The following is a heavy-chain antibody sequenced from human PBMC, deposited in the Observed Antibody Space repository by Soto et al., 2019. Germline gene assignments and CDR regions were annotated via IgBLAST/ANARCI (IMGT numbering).Heavy chain of an antibody. D-gene: IGHD5-18*01. CDR2: ISGSGGST. V-gene: IGHV3-23*01. CDR1: GFTFSSYA. J-gene: IGHJ4*02. CDR3: AKAKRGYSYGLFDY. Sequence: GGSLRLSCAASGFTFSSYAMSWVRQAPGKGLEWVSAISGSGGSTYYADSVRGRFTISRDNSKNTLYLQMNSLRAEDTAVYYCAKAKRGYSYGLFDYWGQGTLVTVSS.